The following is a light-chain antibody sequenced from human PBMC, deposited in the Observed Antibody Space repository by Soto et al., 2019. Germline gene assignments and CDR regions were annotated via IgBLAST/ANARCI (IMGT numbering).Light chain of an antibody. J-gene: IGLJ1*01. CDR3: ETWDDSLNGYV. CDR1: NSNVGSNP. V-gene: IGLV1-44*01. CDR2: GNN. Sequence: QSVLTHPPSASGTPGQRVTISSSRSNSNVGSNPVHWYQHLPGTAPKLLIYGNNQRPSGVPDRFAGSTSGTSASLAISGLPSEDESDYYCETWDDSLNGYVCGTGTKVTVL.